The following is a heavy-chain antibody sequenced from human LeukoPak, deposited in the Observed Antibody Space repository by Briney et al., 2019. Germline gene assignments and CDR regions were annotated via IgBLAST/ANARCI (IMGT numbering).Heavy chain of an antibody. V-gene: IGHV4-34*01. CDR1: GGSISGYY. CDR3: SSQTYYYYMDV. Sequence: SETLSLTCAVYGGSISGYYWSWIRQPPGKGLEWIGEINHSGSTNYNPSLKSRVTISVDTSKNQFSLKLSSVTAADTAVYYCSSQTYYYYMDVWGKGTTVTVSS. CDR2: INHSGST. J-gene: IGHJ6*03.